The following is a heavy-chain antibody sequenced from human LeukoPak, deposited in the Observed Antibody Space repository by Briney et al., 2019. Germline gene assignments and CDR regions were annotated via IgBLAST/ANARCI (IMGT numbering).Heavy chain of an antibody. CDR1: GITLSNYG. CDR3: AKRGVVIRVFLVGFHKEAFYFES. Sequence: GGSLRLSCAVSGITLSNYGMSWVRQAPGKGLEWVAGISGSGGSTIYADSVKGRFTISRDNPKNTLYLQMNSLRAEDTAFYFCAKRGVVIRVFLVGFHKEAFYFESWGQGALVTVSS. D-gene: IGHD3/OR15-3a*01. CDR2: ISGSGGST. J-gene: IGHJ4*02. V-gene: IGHV3-23*01.